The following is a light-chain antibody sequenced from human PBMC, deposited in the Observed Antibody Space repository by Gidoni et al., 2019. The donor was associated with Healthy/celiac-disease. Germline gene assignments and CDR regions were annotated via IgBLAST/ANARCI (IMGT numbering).Light chain of an antibody. CDR3: QHYYSYPRT. V-gene: IGKV1-8*01. CDR2: AAS. Sequence: IRMTQSPSSFSASTGDRVTITCRASQGISSYLACYQQKPGKAPKLLIYAASTLQSGVPSRFSGSGSGTDFTLTISCLQDEDFANYYCQHYYSYPRTFXQXTKVEIK. CDR1: QGISSY. J-gene: IGKJ1*01.